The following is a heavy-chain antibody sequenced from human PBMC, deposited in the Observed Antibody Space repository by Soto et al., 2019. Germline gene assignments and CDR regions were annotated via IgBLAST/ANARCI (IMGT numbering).Heavy chain of an antibody. V-gene: IGHV3-23*01. Sequence: GGSLRLSCAASGFTFSSYAMTWVRQAPGKGLEWVSLISATGSATYYTDSVKGRFTISRDNSKNTLYLQLNSLGAEDSAIYYCAKQDSSTWYSFYWGRGTLVTVSS. CDR1: GFTFSSYA. D-gene: IGHD2-2*01. J-gene: IGHJ4*02. CDR2: ISATGSAT. CDR3: AKQDSSTWYSFY.